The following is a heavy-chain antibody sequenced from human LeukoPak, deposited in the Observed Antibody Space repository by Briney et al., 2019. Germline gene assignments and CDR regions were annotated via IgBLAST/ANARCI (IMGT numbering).Heavy chain of an antibody. D-gene: IGHD6-19*01. CDR1: GGSISSSSYY. CDR2: IYHSGST. CDR3: ATLDSSEGY. V-gene: IGHV4-39*07. Sequence: SETLSLTCTVSGGSISSSSYYWGWIRQPPGKGLEWIGSIYHSGSTYYNPSLKSRVTISVDTSKNQFSLKLSSVTAADTAVYYCATLDSSEGYWGQGTLVTVSS. J-gene: IGHJ4*02.